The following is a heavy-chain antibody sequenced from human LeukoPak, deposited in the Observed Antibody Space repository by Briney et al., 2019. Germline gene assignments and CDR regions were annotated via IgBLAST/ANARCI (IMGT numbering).Heavy chain of an antibody. CDR1: GFTFSSYA. V-gene: IGHV3-23*01. CDR3: AKHPLYYYGMDV. Sequence: TGGSLRLSCAASGFTFSSYAMSWVRQARGKGLEWVSAISGSGGSTYYADSVKGRFTISRDNSKNTLYLQMNSLRAEDTAVYYCAKHPLYYYGMDVWGQGTTVTVSS. CDR2: ISGSGGST. J-gene: IGHJ6*02.